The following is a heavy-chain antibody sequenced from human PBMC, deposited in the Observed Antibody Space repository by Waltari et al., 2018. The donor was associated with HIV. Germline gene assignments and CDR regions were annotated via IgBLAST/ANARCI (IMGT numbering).Heavy chain of an antibody. Sequence: QVQLQQWGAGLLKPSETLSLTCAVYGGSFSGYYWSWIRQPPGKGLEWIGEINHSGSTNYNPSLKSRVTISVDTSKNQFSLKLSSVTAADTAVYYCARGRRNTIFGVGRDFDYWGQGTLVTVSS. CDR1: GGSFSGYY. V-gene: IGHV4-34*01. CDR3: ARGRRNTIFGVGRDFDY. J-gene: IGHJ4*02. CDR2: INHSGST. D-gene: IGHD3-3*01.